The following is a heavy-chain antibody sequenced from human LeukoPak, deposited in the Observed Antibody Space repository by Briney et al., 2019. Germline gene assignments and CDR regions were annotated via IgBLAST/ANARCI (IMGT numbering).Heavy chain of an antibody. Sequence: ASVKVSCKASGYTFTGYYMHWVRQAPGQGLEWMGIINPSGGSTSYAQKFQGRVTMTRDMSTSTVYMELSSLRSEDTAVYYCARDHSGSYSAPRAFDIWGQGTMVTVSS. CDR2: INPSGGST. D-gene: IGHD1-26*01. CDR3: ARDHSGSYSAPRAFDI. V-gene: IGHV1-46*01. CDR1: GYTFTGYY. J-gene: IGHJ3*02.